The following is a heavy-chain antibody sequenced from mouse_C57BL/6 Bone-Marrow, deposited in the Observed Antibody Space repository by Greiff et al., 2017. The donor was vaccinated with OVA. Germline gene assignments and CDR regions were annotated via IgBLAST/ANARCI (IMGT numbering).Heavy chain of an antibody. J-gene: IGHJ2*01. CDR1: GYTFTSYW. CDR3: AIGGPLDY. Sequence: QVQLQQPGAELVKPGASVKLSCKASGYTFTSYWMPWVQQRPGQGLEWIGEIDPSDSYTNYNQKFKGKATLTVDTSSSTAYMQLSSLASEDSAVYYCAIGGPLDYWGQGTTLTVSS. V-gene: IGHV1-50*01. D-gene: IGHD3-3*01. CDR2: IDPSDSYT.